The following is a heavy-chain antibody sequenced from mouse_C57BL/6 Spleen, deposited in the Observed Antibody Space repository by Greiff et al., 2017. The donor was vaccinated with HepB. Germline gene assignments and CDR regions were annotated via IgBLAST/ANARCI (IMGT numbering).Heavy chain of an antibody. Sequence: QVQLKQPGAELVKPGASVKLSCKASGYTFTSYWMHWVKQRPGRGLEWIGRIDPNSGGTKYNEKFKSKATLTVDKPSSTAYMQLSSLTSEDSAVYFCARLGDYDFDYWGQGTTLTVSS. CDR2: IDPNSGGT. CDR1: GYTFTSYW. V-gene: IGHV1-72*01. J-gene: IGHJ2*01. CDR3: ARLGDYDFDY. D-gene: IGHD2-4*01.